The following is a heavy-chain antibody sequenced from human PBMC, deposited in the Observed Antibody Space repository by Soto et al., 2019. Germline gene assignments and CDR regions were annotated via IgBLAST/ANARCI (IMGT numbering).Heavy chain of an antibody. CDR3: AKGIGCGEHYGMDV. CDR2: ISGSGGST. V-gene: IGHV3-23*01. Sequence: GGSLRLSCAASGFTFSNYAMSWARQAPGKGLEWFSSISGSGGSTYYADSVKGRFSISRDNSKNTVYLQMNSLRAADTAEYYCAKGIGCGEHYGMDVWGQGTTVTVSS. CDR1: GFTFSNYA. D-gene: IGHD3-10*01. J-gene: IGHJ6*02.